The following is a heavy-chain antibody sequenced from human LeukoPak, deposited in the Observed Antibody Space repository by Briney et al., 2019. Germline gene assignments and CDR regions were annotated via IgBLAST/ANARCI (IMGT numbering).Heavy chain of an antibody. CDR3: ARELVSGIAAAGITGVYYFDY. Sequence: SVKVSCKASGGTFSSYAISWVRQAPGQGLEWMGGIIPIFGTANYAQKFQGRVTITTDESTSTAYMELSSLRPEDTAVYYCARELVSGIAAAGITGVYYFDYWGQGTLVTVSS. D-gene: IGHD6-13*01. CDR2: IIPIFGTA. J-gene: IGHJ4*02. V-gene: IGHV1-69*05. CDR1: GGTFSSYA.